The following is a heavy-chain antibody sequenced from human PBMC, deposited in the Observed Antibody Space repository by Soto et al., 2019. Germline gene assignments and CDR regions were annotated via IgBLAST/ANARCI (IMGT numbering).Heavy chain of an antibody. Sequence: PGGSLRLSCAASGFTFSSYWMSWVRQAPGKGPEWVANIKQDGSEKYYVDSVKGRFTISRDNAKNSLYLQMNSLRAEDTAVYYCARDPSIVLVPAATYYYYYYGREVWGQVTTVTV. CDR3: ARDPSIVLVPAATYYYYYYGREV. CDR1: GFTFSSYW. J-gene: IGHJ6*02. CDR2: IKQDGSEK. D-gene: IGHD2-2*01. V-gene: IGHV3-7*01.